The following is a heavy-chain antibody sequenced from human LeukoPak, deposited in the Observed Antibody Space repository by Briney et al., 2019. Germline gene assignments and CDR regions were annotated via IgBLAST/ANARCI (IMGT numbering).Heavy chain of an antibody. D-gene: IGHD6-6*01. CDR2: IKQDGSQR. CDR3: AKRGGSSARRSPIDY. J-gene: IGHJ4*02. Sequence: GGSLRLSCTASGFTFSDYWMTWVRQAPGKGPEWVANIKQDGSQRYYVDSVRGRFTISRDNAKNSLFLQMNGLRAEDTAVYYCAKRGGSSARRSPIDYWGQGTLVTVSS. CDR1: GFTFSDYW. V-gene: IGHV3-7*01.